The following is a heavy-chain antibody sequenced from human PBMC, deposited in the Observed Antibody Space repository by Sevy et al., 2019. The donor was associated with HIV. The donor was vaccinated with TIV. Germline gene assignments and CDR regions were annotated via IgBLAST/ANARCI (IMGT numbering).Heavy chain of an antibody. CDR1: GFIFSSYE. CDR2: ISQGGGTT. Sequence: GGSLRLSCAASGFIFSSYEMSWVRQAPGKGLEWVSHISQGGGTTYYSDSVKGRFTISRDNAKNSLYLQMNSLRAEDTAVYYCARKYDFWSGYPYYYYGMDVWGQGTTVTVSS. D-gene: IGHD3-3*01. J-gene: IGHJ6*02. V-gene: IGHV3-48*03. CDR3: ARKYDFWSGYPYYYYGMDV.